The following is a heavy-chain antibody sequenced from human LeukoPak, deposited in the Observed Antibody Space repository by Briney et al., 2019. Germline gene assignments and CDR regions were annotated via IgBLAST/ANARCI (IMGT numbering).Heavy chain of an antibody. J-gene: IGHJ4*02. CDR3: AKGTYYYDSSAQDFNY. CDR2: ISSSSSYI. CDR1: GFTFSSYS. Sequence: GGSLRLSCAASGFTFSSYSMNWVRQAPGKGLEWVSSISSSSSYIYYADSVKGRFTISRDNSKNTLYLQMNSLRAEDTAVYYCAKGTYYYDSSAQDFNYWGQGTLVTVSS. D-gene: IGHD3-22*01. V-gene: IGHV3-21*01.